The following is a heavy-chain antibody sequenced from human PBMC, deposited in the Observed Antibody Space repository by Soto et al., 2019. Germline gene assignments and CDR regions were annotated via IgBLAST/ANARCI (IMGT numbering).Heavy chain of an antibody. CDR2: IYFSGST. CDR1: GGSISSSSDY. J-gene: IGHJ3*02. Sequence: QVQLQESGPGLVKPSETLSLTCTVSGGSISSSSDYWGWIRQPPGKGLEWIANIYFSGSTYYTPSLKSRVTISIDTSKNQFSLKLTSVTAADTAVYYCARRISRGDAFDIWGQGTMVTVSS. CDR3: ARRISRGDAFDI. D-gene: IGHD3-3*02. V-gene: IGHV4-39*01.